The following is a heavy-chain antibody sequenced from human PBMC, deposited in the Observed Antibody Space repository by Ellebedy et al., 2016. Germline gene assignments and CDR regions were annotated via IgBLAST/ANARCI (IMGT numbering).Heavy chain of an antibody. J-gene: IGHJ1*01. D-gene: IGHD2-15*01. CDR2: MNPNSGNT. CDR1: GYTFISHD. Sequence: ASVKVSCXASGYTFISHDINWVRQAPGQGLEWMGWMNPNSGNTGYAQKFQGRVIMTSNTSITTAYLDLTYLRSEDTAVYYCARGRWGSGKGEYFQFWGQGTVVTVSS. V-gene: IGHV1-8*01. CDR3: ARGRWGSGKGEYFQF.